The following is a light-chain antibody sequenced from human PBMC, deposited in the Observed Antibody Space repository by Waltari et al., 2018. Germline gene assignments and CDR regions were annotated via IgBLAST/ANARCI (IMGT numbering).Light chain of an antibody. V-gene: IGKV3-20*01. CDR1: QTFSSSY. J-gene: IGKJ4*01. CDR2: GAS. CDR3: QHYGTSPPLT. Sequence: EIVLTQSPGTMSLSPGERATLSCRASQTFSSSYLAWYQQKPGQSPRLLIYGASARAAGCPVRFSGSGSGTDFTLTISRLEPEDCAVYYCQHYGTSPPLTFGGGTKVEIK.